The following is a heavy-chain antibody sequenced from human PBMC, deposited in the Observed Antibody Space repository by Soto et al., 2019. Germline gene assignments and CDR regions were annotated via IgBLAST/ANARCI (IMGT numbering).Heavy chain of an antibody. CDR2: ISDSGGST. J-gene: IGHJ1*01. Sequence: PGGSLRLSCAASGFTFSSYAMSWVRQAPGKGLEWVSAISDSGGSTYYADSVKGRFTISRDNSKNTLYLQMNSLRAEDTAVYYCAKDSLPQSGSTDFQDLWGQGTLVTVSS. CDR3: AKDSLPQSGSTDFQDL. D-gene: IGHD6-25*01. CDR1: GFTFSSYA. V-gene: IGHV3-23*01.